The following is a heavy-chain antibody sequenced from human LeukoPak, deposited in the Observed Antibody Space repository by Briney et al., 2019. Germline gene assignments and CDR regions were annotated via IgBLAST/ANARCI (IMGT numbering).Heavy chain of an antibody. CDR3: AREGANFDY. D-gene: IGHD3-16*01. J-gene: IGHJ4*02. Sequence: KPSETLSLTCTVSGGSISSFHWTWIRQPPGKGLEWIGEINHRGSTNYNPSLKSRVTISVDTSKNQFSLKLSSVTAADTAVYYCAREGANFDYWGQGTLVTVSS. CDR1: GGSISSFH. V-gene: IGHV4-34*01. CDR2: INHRGST.